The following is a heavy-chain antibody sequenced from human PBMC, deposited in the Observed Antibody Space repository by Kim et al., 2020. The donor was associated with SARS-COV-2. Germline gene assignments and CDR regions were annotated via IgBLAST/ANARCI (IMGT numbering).Heavy chain of an antibody. CDR1: GFTFSDYY. D-gene: IGHD1-20*01. CDR2: ISSSSSHT. Sequence: GGSLRLSCAASGFTFSDYYMSWIRQAPGKGLEWVSYISSSSSHTNYADSVKGRITISRDNAKNSLYLQMNSLRAEDTAVYYCARDVSGTTAWLDPWGQGTLVTVSS. CDR3: ARDVSGTTAWLDP. J-gene: IGHJ5*02. V-gene: IGHV3-11*05.